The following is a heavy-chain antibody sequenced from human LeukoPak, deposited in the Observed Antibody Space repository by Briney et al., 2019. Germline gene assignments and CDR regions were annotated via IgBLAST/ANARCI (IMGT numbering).Heavy chain of an antibody. CDR3: ATHPAFSHKSPFDY. J-gene: IGHJ4*02. CDR1: GYTLTELS. V-gene: IGHV1-24*01. CDR2: FDPEDGET. Sequence: ASVKVSCKVSGYTLTELSMHWVRQAPGKGLEWMGGFDPEDGETIYAQKFQGRVTMTEDTSTDTAYMELSSLRSEDTAVYYCATHPAFSHKSPFDYWGQGTLVTVSS.